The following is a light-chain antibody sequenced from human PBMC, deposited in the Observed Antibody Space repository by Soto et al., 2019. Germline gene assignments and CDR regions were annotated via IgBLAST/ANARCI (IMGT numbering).Light chain of an antibody. V-gene: IGLV7-46*01. CDR2: DTT. J-gene: IGLJ3*02. Sequence: QTVVTQEPSLTVSPGGTVTLTCGSSTGAVTSGHYPYWFQQKPGQAPGTLIYDTTNKHSWTPARFSGSLLGGKAALTLAGAQTDDEADYYCLLSYSGTNWVFGGGTKLTVL. CDR3: LLSYSGTNWV. CDR1: TGAVTSGHY.